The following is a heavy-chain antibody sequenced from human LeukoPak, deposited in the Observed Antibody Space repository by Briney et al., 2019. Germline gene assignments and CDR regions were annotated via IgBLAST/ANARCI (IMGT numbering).Heavy chain of an antibody. CDR2: IIPILGIA. D-gene: IGHD3-10*01. CDR3: ARDYYGSGSYYQKGDAFDI. Sequence: SVKVSCKASGGTFSSYAISWVRQAPGQGLEWMGRIIPILGIANYAQKFQGRVTITADKSTSTAYMELSSLRSEDTAVYYCARDYYGSGSYYQKGDAFDIWGQGTMVTVSS. V-gene: IGHV1-69*04. CDR1: GGTFSSYA. J-gene: IGHJ3*02.